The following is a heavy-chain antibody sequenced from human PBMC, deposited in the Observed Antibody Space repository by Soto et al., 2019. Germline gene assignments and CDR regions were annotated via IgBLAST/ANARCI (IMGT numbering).Heavy chain of an antibody. CDR3: AKTSFDLITFGGVIASDFDY. CDR1: GFTFSSYA. D-gene: IGHD3-16*02. Sequence: GGSLRLSCAASGFTFSSYAMSWVRQAPGKGLEWVSAISGSGGSTYYADSVKGRFTTSRDNSKNTLYLQMNSLRAEDTAVYYCAKTSFDLITFGGVIASDFDYWGQGTLVTVSS. CDR2: ISGSGGST. V-gene: IGHV3-23*01. J-gene: IGHJ4*02.